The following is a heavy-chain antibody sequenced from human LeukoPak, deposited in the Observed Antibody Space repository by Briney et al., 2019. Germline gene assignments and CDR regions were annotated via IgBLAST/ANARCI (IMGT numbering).Heavy chain of an antibody. CDR1: GGSISSSNW. Sequence: SGTLSLTCVVSGGSISSSNWWSWVRQSPGKGLEWIGEIYHSGNTNYNPSLKSRVTISVDTSKNQFSLKLSSVTAADTAVYYCARDKMRGYYDSSGRRPFQHWGQGTLVTVSS. CDR3: ARDKMRGYYDSSGRRPFQH. D-gene: IGHD3-22*01. V-gene: IGHV4-4*02. J-gene: IGHJ1*01. CDR2: IYHSGNT.